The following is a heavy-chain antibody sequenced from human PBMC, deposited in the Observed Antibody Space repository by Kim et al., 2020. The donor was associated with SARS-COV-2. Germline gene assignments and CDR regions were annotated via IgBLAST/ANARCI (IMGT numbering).Heavy chain of an antibody. CDR1: GITFSNYF. J-gene: IGHJ4*02. CDR2: INPRGGGS. D-gene: IGHD1-1*01. CDR3: ETDIGLNGRDH. Sequence: ASVKVSCEASGITFSNYFIYWVRQAPGEGLEWMGVINPRGGGSTDAQRFQGRITMTRDTSTSTFYMELSSLTSQNTAVYYCETDIGLNGRDHWGQGTLVTVSS. V-gene: IGHV1-46*01.